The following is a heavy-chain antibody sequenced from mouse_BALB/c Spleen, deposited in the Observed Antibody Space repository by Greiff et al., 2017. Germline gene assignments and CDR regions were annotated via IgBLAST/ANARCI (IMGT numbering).Heavy chain of an antibody. CDR3: ARGGEYYGSSYGY. Sequence: QVQLQQSGAELARPGASVKLSCKASGYTFTSYWMQWVKQRPGQGLEWIGAIYPGDGDTRYTQKFKGKATLTADKSSSTAYMQLSSLASEDSAVYYCARGGEYYGSSYGYWGQGTTLTVSS. CDR2: IYPGDGDT. V-gene: IGHV1-87*01. CDR1: GYTFTSYW. D-gene: IGHD1-1*01. J-gene: IGHJ2*01.